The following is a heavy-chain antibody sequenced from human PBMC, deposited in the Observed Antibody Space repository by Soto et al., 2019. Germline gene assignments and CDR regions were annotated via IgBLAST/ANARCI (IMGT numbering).Heavy chain of an antibody. D-gene: IGHD5-12*01. CDR2: ISGSGGST. V-gene: IGHV3-23*01. J-gene: IGHJ6*02. Sequence: EVQLLESGGGLVQPGGSLRLSCAASGFTFSSYAMSWVRQAPGKGLEWVSAISGSGGSTYYADSVKGRFTISRDNSKNTLYLQMNSLRAEDTAVYYCAKEVVATIRGYYYYGMDVWGQGTTVTVCS. CDR1: GFTFSSYA. CDR3: AKEVVATIRGYYYYGMDV.